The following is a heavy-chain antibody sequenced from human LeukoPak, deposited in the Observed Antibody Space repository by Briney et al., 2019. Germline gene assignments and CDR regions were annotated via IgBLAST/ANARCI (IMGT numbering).Heavy chain of an antibody. J-gene: IGHJ6*02. CDR2: INSDGSST. CDR1: GFTFSNHW. V-gene: IGHV3-74*01. CDR3: ARERITGDSCYGMDV. Sequence: GGSLRLSCVVSGFTFSNHWMHWVRQAPGKGLVWVSRINSDGSSTSYVDSVKGRFTISRDNAKNTLYLQMNSLRVEDTAVYYCARERITGDSCYGMDVWGQGTTVTVSS. D-gene: IGHD7-27*01.